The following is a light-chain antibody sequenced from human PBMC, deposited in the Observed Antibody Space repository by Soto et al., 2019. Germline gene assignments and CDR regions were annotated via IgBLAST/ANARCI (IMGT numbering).Light chain of an antibody. Sequence: DIPLTQSPSFLSASVGDRVTITCRASQGISSYLAWYQQKPGKAPKLLIYAASTLQSGVPSRFSGSGSGTEFTLTISSLQPGDFANYYCQQLNSYPITFGQGTRLEIK. CDR2: AAS. CDR3: QQLNSYPIT. CDR1: QGISSY. J-gene: IGKJ5*01. V-gene: IGKV1-9*01.